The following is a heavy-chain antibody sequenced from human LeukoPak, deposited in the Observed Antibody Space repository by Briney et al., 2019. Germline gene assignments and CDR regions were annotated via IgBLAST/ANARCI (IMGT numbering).Heavy chain of an antibody. CDR2: IRFDGSNK. V-gene: IGHV3-30*02. D-gene: IGHD4-17*01. J-gene: IGHJ4*02. CDR1: GFTFSSFG. Sequence: PGGSLRLSCGASGFTFSSFGMHWVRQAPGKGLEWVAFIRFDGSNKYYADSVKGRFTISRDNSKNTLFLQVNSLRAEDTAVYYCAKDAKPVTPYYFDYWGQGTLVTVSS. CDR3: AKDAKPVTPYYFDY.